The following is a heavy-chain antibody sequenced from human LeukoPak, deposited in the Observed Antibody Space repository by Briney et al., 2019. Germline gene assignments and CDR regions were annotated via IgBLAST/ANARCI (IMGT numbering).Heavy chain of an antibody. CDR1: GGSFSGYY. CDR3: ARTIQLWLRAIDY. J-gene: IGHJ4*02. D-gene: IGHD5-18*01. V-gene: IGHV4-34*01. Sequence: PSETLSLTCAVYGGSFSGYYWSWIRQPPGKGLEWIGEINHSGSTNYNPSLKSRVTISVDTSKNQFSLKLSSVTAADTAVYYCARTIQLWLRAIDYWGQGTLVTVSS. CDR2: INHSGST.